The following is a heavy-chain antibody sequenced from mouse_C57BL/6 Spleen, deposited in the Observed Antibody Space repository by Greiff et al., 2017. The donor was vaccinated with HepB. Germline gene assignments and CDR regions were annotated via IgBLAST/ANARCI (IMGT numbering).Heavy chain of an antibody. Sequence: QVQLKQSGPELVKPGASVKLSCKASGYTFTSYDINWVKQRPGQGLEWIGWIYPRDGSTKYNEKFKGKATLTVDTSSSTAYMELHSLTSEDSAVYFCARPAYYSNYDYAMDYWGQGTSVTVSS. CDR1: GYTFTSYD. J-gene: IGHJ4*01. V-gene: IGHV1-85*01. CDR2: IYPRDGST. D-gene: IGHD2-5*01. CDR3: ARPAYYSNYDYAMDY.